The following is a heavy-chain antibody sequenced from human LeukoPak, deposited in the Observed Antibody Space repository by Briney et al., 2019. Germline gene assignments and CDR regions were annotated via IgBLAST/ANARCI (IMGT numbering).Heavy chain of an antibody. CDR1: GFTFSSYW. J-gene: IGHJ4*02. D-gene: IGHD2-15*01. Sequence: GGSLRLSCAASGFTFSSYWMNWVRQAPGKGLEWVSAISGSGGSTYYADSVKGRFTISRDNSKNTLYLQMNSLRAEDTAVYYCAKPDCSGGSCYSKHFDYWGQGTLVTVSS. CDR3: AKPDCSGGSCYSKHFDY. V-gene: IGHV3-23*01. CDR2: ISGSGGST.